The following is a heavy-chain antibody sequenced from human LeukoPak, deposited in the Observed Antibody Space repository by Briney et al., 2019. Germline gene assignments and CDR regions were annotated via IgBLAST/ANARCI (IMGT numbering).Heavy chain of an antibody. CDR2: ILSKADDCTT. CDR3: TVQLSI. Sequence: RAGGSLSLSCAASAFTFSNVWMSWVPQGPGNGREWGVRILSKADDCTTEYPAPVNGTFTISRDDSKNTLYLQLNSLKTEDTALYYCTVQLSIWGQGTLVTVSS. D-gene: IGHD5-24*01. J-gene: IGHJ4*02. V-gene: IGHV3-15*01. CDR1: AFTFSNVW.